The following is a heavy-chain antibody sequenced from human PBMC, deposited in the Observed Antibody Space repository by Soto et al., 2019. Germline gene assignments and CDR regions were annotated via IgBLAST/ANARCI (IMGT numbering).Heavy chain of an antibody. CDR2: ISYDGSNK. J-gene: IGHJ6*03. Sequence: RAALRLSCEASGFTVSSYGMHWVRQATGKGLEWVAVISYDGSNKYYADSVKGRFTISRDNSKNTLYLQMNSLRAEDTAVYYCASTPITGTLYYYYYYYMDVWGKGTTVTVSS. V-gene: IGHV3-30*03. D-gene: IGHD1-7*01. CDR1: GFTVSSYG. CDR3: ASTPITGTLYYYYYYYMDV.